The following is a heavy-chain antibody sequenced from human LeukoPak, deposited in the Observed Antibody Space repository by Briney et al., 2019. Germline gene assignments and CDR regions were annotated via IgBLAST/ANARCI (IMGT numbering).Heavy chain of an antibody. J-gene: IGHJ3*01. Sequence: GGSLRLSCAASVFTFNDFAMPWVRQAPGKGLEWVSTIADAGTYYADSVKGRFIISRDNSKNMLYLQLNSLRADDTAMYSCARNLGPCDVRGHGTRLTVSS. D-gene: IGHD3-16*01. CDR1: VFTFNDFA. V-gene: IGHV3-23*01. CDR2: IADAGT. CDR3: ARNLGPCDV.